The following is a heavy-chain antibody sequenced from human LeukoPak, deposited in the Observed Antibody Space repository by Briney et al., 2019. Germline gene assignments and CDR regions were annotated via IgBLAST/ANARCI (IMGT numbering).Heavy chain of an antibody. V-gene: IGHV3-30*02. CDR2: IRYDGSNK. J-gene: IGHJ5*02. CDR1: GFTFSSYG. CDR3: AKAFRFWGGYSINGFDP. Sequence: GGSLRLSCAASGFTFSSYGMHWVRQAPGKGLEWVAIIRYDGSNKYYADSVKGRFTISRDNSKNTLYLQMNSLRAEDTAVYYCAKAFRFWGGYSINGFDPWGQGTLVTVSS. D-gene: IGHD3-3*01.